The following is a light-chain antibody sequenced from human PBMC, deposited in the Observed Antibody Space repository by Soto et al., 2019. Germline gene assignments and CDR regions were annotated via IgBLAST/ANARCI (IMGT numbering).Light chain of an antibody. CDR3: AAWDDSLNGGV. Sequence: VLTQPPSASGTPGQRVTISCSGSSSNIGSNTVNWYQQLPGTAPKLLIYSNNQRPSGVPDRFSGSKSGTSASLAISGLQSEDEADYYCAAWDDSLNGGVFGGGTKLTVL. J-gene: IGLJ3*02. CDR1: SSNIGSNT. CDR2: SNN. V-gene: IGLV1-44*01.